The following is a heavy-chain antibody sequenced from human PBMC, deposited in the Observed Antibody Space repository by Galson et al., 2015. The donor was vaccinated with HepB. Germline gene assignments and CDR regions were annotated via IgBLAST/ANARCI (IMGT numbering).Heavy chain of an antibody. Sequence: QSGAEVKKPGESLKISCKTSGYYFSSYWIGWVRQMPGRGLEWVGNIHPVDSQTRYSPSFHGQVTISADTSINTAYLQWTSLKASDTGMYFCARRTGSYQSYYMDVWGKGTTVIVSS. J-gene: IGHJ6*03. CDR2: IHPVDSQT. CDR1: GYYFSSYW. V-gene: IGHV5-51*01. CDR3: ARRTGSYQSYYMDV. D-gene: IGHD3-10*01.